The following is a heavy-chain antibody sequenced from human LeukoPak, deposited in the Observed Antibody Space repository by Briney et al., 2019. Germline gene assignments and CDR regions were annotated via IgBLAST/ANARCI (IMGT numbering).Heavy chain of an antibody. V-gene: IGHV3-7*01. Sequence: GGSLRLSCAASGFTFSSCWMSWVRQAPGKGLEWVADIKQDGSEKYYVDSVKGRFTISRDNAKNSLYLQMNSLRGEDTAVYYCAELGITMIGGVWGKGTTVTISS. D-gene: IGHD3-10*02. CDR3: AELGITMIGGV. CDR2: IKQDGSEK. J-gene: IGHJ6*04. CDR1: GFTFSSCW.